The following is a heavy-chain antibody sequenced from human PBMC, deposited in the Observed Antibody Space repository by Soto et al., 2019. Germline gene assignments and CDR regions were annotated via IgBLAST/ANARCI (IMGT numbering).Heavy chain of an antibody. CDR2: ITGSGGSA. D-gene: IGHD2-21*01. V-gene: IGHV3-23*01. CDR3: AREGFGGATGGH. J-gene: IGHJ4*02. Sequence: EVQLLESGGGLVQPGGSLRLSCAASGVTFRNYAMSWVRQPPGKGLEWVSMITGSGGSAYHADSVQGRFTISRDNSGNTLYMKMNRLRAEDTAIYYCAREGFGGATGGHWGEGALVTVAS. CDR1: GVTFRNYA.